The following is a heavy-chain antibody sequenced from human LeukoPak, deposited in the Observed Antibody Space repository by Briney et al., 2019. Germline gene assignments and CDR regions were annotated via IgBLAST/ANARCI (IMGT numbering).Heavy chain of an antibody. D-gene: IGHD1-26*01. CDR2: IYGDGGTT. J-gene: IGHJ4*02. V-gene: IGHV3-43*02. CDR1: GFTFASYA. Sequence: GGSLRLSCAASGFTFASYAMHWVRQAPGKGLEYVSLIYGDGGTTHYADSVKGRFSISRDNSKNSLYLQLNSVRTEDTAFYYCALVWWGSYLSWGRGTLVTVSS. CDR3: ALVWWGSYLS.